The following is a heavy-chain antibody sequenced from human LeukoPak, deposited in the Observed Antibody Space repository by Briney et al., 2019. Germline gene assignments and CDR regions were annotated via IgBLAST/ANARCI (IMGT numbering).Heavy chain of an antibody. Sequence: SETLSLTCTVSGGSISSSSYYWRWLRQPAGKGLEWIGRIYTSGSTNYNPSLKSRVTMSVDTSKNQFSLKLSSVTAADTAVYYCASDTPYYYYDSSGYFHYWGQGTLVTVSS. CDR2: IYTSGST. CDR1: GGSISSSSYY. D-gene: IGHD3-22*01. V-gene: IGHV4-61*02. J-gene: IGHJ4*02. CDR3: ASDTPYYYYDSSGYFHY.